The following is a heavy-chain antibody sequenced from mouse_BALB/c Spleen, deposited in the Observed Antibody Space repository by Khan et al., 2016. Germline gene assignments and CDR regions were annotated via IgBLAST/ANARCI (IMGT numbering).Heavy chain of an antibody. D-gene: IGHD2-3*01. V-gene: IGHV10-1*02. CDR1: GFTFNTYA. J-gene: IGHJ1*01. Sequence: EVQLVESGGGLVQPKGSLKLSCAASGFTFNTYAMNWVRQAPGKGLEWVARIRSKSNNYATYYADSVKDRFTISRDDSQSMLCLQMNNLKTEDTAMYYCVRQRLLTPYWYFDVWGAGTTVTVSS. CDR3: VRQRLLTPYWYFDV. CDR2: IRSKSNNYAT.